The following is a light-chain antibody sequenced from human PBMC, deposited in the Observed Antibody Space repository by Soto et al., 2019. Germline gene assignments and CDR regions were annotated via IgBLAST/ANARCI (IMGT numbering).Light chain of an antibody. CDR3: QQYNSYSPTWT. CDR2: DAS. Sequence: DIQMTQSPSTLSASVGDRVTITCRASQSISSWLAWYQQKPGKAPKLLIYDASSLECGGPSRFSGSGSGTEFTLTISSLQPDDFATYYCQQYNSYSPTWTFGQGTKVEIK. J-gene: IGKJ1*01. CDR1: QSISSW. V-gene: IGKV1-5*01.